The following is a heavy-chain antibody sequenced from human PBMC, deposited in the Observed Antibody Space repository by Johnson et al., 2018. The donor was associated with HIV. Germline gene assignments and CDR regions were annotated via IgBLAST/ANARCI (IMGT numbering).Heavy chain of an antibody. Sequence: QVQLVESGGGLVQPGGSLRLSCAASGFTFSSYGMHWVRQAPGKGLEWVALLSYDGINKYYADSVKGRFSISRDNSRNTLYLQMSSLRPEDTAVYFCARVGVSGYDLAAFDIWGQGTMVTVSA. CDR1: GFTFSSYG. D-gene: IGHD5-12*01. J-gene: IGHJ3*02. CDR2: LSYDGINK. CDR3: ARVGVSGYDLAAFDI. V-gene: IGHV3-30*19.